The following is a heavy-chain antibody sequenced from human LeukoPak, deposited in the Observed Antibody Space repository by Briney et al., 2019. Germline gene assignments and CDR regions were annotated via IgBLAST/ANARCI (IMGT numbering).Heavy chain of an antibody. D-gene: IGHD3-9*01. CDR1: GFTFSSYA. V-gene: IGHV3-7*03. CDR2: IKQDGSEK. CDR3: AGGTGFIIKD. Sequence: GGSLRLSCAASGFTFSSYAMHWVRQAPGKGLEWVANIKQDGSEKNYVDSVKGRFTISRDNAKNSLYLQMNNLRVEDTAMYYCAGGTGFIIKDWGQGTLVTVSS. J-gene: IGHJ4*02.